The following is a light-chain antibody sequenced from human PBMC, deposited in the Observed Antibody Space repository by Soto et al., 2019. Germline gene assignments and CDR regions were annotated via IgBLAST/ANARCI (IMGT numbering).Light chain of an antibody. J-gene: IGLJ2*01. CDR3: SSYTAITTTRV. CDR2: DVS. Sequence: QSVLTQPASVSGSPGQSITLSCTGTSSDVGGYNYVSWYQQHPGKAPQLMIYDVSSRPSGVSHRFSGSKSGTTASLTISGLQAEDEAYYFCSSYTAITTTRVFGGGTKLTVL. CDR1: SSDVGGYNY. V-gene: IGLV2-14*03.